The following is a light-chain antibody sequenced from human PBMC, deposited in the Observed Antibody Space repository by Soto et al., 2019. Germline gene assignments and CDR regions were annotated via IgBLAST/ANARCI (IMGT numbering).Light chain of an antibody. CDR2: DTS. J-gene: IGKJ5*01. CDR1: QSVSSN. CDR3: QQYNNWPPIT. V-gene: IGKV3-15*01. Sequence: EIVLTQSPGTLSLSPGERATLSCRAGQSVSSNYLAWYQQKPGQAPRLLIYDTSTRATGIPARFNGSGSGTEFTLTISSLQSEDFAVYYCQQYNNWPPITFGQGTRREIK.